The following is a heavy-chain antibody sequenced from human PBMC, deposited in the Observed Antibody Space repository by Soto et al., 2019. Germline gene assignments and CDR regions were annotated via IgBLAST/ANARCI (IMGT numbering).Heavy chain of an antibody. J-gene: IGHJ5*02. V-gene: IGHV3-23*01. CDR2: ISGSGGST. D-gene: IGHD2-2*01. Sequence: EVQLLESGGGLVQPGGSLRLSCAASGFTFSSYAMSWVRQAPGKGLEWVSAISGSGGSTYYADSVKGRFTISRDNSKNTLYLQTNSLRAEDTAVYYCATHPGPPTFVVVPAAMFGAWFDPWGQGTLVTVSS. CDR1: GFTFSSYA. CDR3: ATHPGPPTFVVVPAAMFGAWFDP.